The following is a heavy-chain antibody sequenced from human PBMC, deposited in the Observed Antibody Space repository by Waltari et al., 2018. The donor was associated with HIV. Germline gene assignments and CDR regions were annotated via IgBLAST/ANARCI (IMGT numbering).Heavy chain of an antibody. CDR3: ARLKDIVVVTSLSAFDY. CDR1: GYTFTNYW. J-gene: IGHJ4*02. D-gene: IGHD2-15*01. Sequence: EVQLVQSGPEVKKPGESLKISCKVSGYTFTNYWIGWARQMPGKGLECMGIIYPGDSDTTYSPSFQGQVTISADKSITTAYLQWSSLKASDTAMYYCARLKDIVVVTSLSAFDYWGQGTLVTVSS. CDR2: IYPGDSDT. V-gene: IGHV5-51*01.